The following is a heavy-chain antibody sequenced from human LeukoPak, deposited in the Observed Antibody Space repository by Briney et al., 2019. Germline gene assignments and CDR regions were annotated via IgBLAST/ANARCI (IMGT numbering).Heavy chain of an antibody. Sequence: SGTLSLTCAVSGDSISSSNWWTWVRQPPGKGLQWIGEIHHSGSTNYNPSLKSRVTMSLDKSKNQFSLKLTSVTAADTAVYYCAREAAGQWFDPWGQGTLVTVSS. V-gene: IGHV4-4*02. CDR1: GDSISSSNW. J-gene: IGHJ5*02. CDR3: AREAAGQWFDP. CDR2: IHHSGST. D-gene: IGHD6-25*01.